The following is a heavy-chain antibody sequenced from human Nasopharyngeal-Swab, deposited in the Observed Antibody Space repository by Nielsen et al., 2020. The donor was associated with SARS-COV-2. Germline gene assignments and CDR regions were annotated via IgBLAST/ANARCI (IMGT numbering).Heavy chain of an antibody. D-gene: IGHD6-13*01. CDR2: IHYGGTT. CDR3: AKFTAPEGWFDP. CDR1: GGSIRSSTYY. V-gene: IGHV4-39*07. J-gene: IGHJ5*02. Sequence: SETLSLTCTVSGGSIRSSTYYWGWIRQPPGKVLEWIGHIHYGGTTYRNPSLKSLVAISVDTSKNQFSLKMNSVTAADTAVYYCAKFTAPEGWFDPWGQGTLVTVSS.